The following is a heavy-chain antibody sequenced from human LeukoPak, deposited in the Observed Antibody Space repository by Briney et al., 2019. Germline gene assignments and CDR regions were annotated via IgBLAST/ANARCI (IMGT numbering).Heavy chain of an antibody. J-gene: IGHJ4*02. CDR3: ARDGRWFGEFKGDY. D-gene: IGHD3-10*01. CDR1: GYIFTNYG. CDR2: ISVYKDNT. Sequence: ASVKVYCKTSGYIFTNYGISWVRQAPGQGLEWMGWISVYKDNTNYAQKFQGRVIMTTDTSTSTIYMELRSLRSDDTAVYYCARDGRWFGEFKGDYWGQGTLVTVSS. V-gene: IGHV1-18*01.